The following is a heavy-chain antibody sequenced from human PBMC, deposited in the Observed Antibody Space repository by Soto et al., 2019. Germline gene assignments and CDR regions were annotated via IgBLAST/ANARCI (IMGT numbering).Heavy chain of an antibody. CDR2: IYYSGST. CDR1: GGSISSSSYY. D-gene: IGHD4-17*01. V-gene: IGHV4-39*01. CDR3: ARHEFGDYWWFDP. J-gene: IGHJ5*02. Sequence: SETLSLTCTVSGGSISSSSYYWSWIRQPPGKGLEWIGSIYYSGSTYYNPSLKSRVTISVDTSKNQFSLKLSSVTAADTAVYYCARHEFGDYWWFDPWGQGTLVTVSS.